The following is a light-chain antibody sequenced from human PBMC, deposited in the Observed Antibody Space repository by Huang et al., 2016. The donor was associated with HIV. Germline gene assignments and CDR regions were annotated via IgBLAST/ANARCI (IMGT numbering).Light chain of an antibody. CDR1: QSLAHSDGNTY. CDR2: NVS. V-gene: IGKV2-30*02. J-gene: IGKJ2*02. Sequence: DIVMTQSPLSLPVTLGQPASISCRSSQSLAHSDGNTYLNWFQQRPGQSPRRLIYNVSNRDSGVPDRFSGRGSGTDFTLKISRVEAEDVGIYYCMQGTHWRWTFGQGTRLEIK. CDR3: MQGTHWRWT.